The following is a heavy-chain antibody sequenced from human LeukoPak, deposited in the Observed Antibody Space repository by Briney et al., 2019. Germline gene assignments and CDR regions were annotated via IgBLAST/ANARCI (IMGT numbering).Heavy chain of an antibody. V-gene: IGHV3-23*01. CDR1: GFTFTNYA. J-gene: IGHJ4*02. Sequence: PGGSLRLSCAASGFTFTNYAMTWVRQAPGKGLEWVSAISGSGGYTYYADSVKGRFTISRDNSKNTLYLQMNSLRTEDTAVYYCTKEVYHDSSAYSDYWGQGTLVTVSS. CDR3: TKEVYHDSSAYSDY. D-gene: IGHD3-22*01. CDR2: ISGSGGYT.